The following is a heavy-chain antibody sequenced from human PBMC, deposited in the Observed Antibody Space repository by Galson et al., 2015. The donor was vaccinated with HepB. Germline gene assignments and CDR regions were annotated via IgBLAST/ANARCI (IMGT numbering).Heavy chain of an antibody. CDR1: GFTFSSYG. D-gene: IGHD3-16*01. J-gene: IGHJ6*02. CDR2: ISYDGSNK. Sequence: SLRLSCAASGFTFSSYGMHWVRQAPGKGLEWVAAISYDGSNKYYADSVKGRFTISRDNSKNTLYLQMNSLRAEDTAVYYCAKDRDALGYYYYYGMDVWGQGTTVTVSS. V-gene: IGHV3-30*18. CDR3: AKDRDALGYYYYYGMDV.